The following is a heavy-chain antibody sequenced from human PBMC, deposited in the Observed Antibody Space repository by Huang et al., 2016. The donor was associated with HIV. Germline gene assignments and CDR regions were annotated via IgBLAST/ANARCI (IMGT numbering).Heavy chain of an antibody. CDR2: VYYSGDT. CDR3: VRALSRYYFDY. Sequence: QVQLQESGPGLVKPSQTLSLTCSVSGDSISIGGYYWTWIRQSPRTGLEFIGYVYYSGDTYYTPSLRSRVIISRDTSKNQFALTLQSLTAADTAVYYCVRALSRYYFDYWGQGTLVTVSS. CDR1: GDSISIGGYY. J-gene: IGHJ4*02. V-gene: IGHV4-30-4*08. D-gene: IGHD2-2*01.